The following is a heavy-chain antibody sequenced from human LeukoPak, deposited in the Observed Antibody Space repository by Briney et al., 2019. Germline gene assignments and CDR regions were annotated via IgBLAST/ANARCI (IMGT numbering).Heavy chain of an antibody. CDR3: ARTPYYDSSGYYYPADY. Sequence: GGSLRLSCAASGFTVSSNYMSWVRQAPGKGLEWVSVIYSGGSTYYADSVKGRFTISRDNSKNTLYLQMNSLRAEDTAVYYCARTPYYDSSGYYYPADYWGQGTLVTVSS. CDR2: IYSGGST. V-gene: IGHV3-66*01. D-gene: IGHD3-22*01. CDR1: GFTVSSNY. J-gene: IGHJ4*02.